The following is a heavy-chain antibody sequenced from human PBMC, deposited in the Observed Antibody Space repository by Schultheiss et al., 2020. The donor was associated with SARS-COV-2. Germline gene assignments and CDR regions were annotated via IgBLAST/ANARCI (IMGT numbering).Heavy chain of an antibody. CDR1: GFTFSDYY. Sequence: GESLKISCAASGFTFSDYYMSWIRQAPGKGLEWVSYISRSSSYTNYADSVKGRFTISRDNAKNSLYLQMNSLRAEDTAVYYCARFGGTMVRGGYGMDVWGQGTTVTVSS. V-gene: IGHV3-11*03. CDR3: ARFGGTMVRGGYGMDV. CDR2: ISRSSSYT. D-gene: IGHD3-10*01. J-gene: IGHJ6*02.